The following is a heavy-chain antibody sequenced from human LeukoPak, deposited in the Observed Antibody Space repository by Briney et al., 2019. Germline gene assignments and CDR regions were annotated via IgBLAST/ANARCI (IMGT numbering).Heavy chain of an antibody. J-gene: IGHJ4*02. Sequence: ASVKVSCKASGYTFTSYGISWVRQAPGQGLEWMGWMNPNSGNTGYAQKFQGRVTMTRNTSISTAYMELSSLRSEDTAVYYCARGQSGGYSYGSDYWGQGTLVTVSS. CDR2: MNPNSGNT. D-gene: IGHD5-18*01. CDR3: ARGQSGGYSYGSDY. CDR1: GYTFTSYG. V-gene: IGHV1-8*02.